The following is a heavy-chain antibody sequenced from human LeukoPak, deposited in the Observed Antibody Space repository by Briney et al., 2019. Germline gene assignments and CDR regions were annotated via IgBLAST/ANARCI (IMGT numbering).Heavy chain of an antibody. V-gene: IGHV4-59*01. CDR3: ARTRTTLTTYNWFDP. J-gene: IGHJ5*02. CDR2: IYQSGST. CDR1: GGSISNYY. Sequence: SETLSLTCTVSGGSISNYYWSWIRQPPGKGLEWIGYIYQSGSTDYNPSLKSRVTISVDTSRNQFSLKLYSVTAADTAVYYCARTRTTLTTYNWFDPWGQGTLVTVSS. D-gene: IGHD4-17*01.